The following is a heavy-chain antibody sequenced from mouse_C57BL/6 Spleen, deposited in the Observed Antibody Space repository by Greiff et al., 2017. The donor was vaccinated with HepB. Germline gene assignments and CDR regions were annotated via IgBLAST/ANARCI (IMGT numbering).Heavy chain of an antibody. CDR1: GFNIKDYY. CDR2: IDPEDGET. Sequence: VHVKQSGAELVKPGASVKLSCTASGFNIKDYYMHWVKQRTEQGLEWIGRIDPEDGETKYAPKFQGKATITADTSSNTAYLQLSSLTSEDTAVYYCARSDSYSNYVGWFAYWGQGTLVTVSA. J-gene: IGHJ3*01. V-gene: IGHV14-2*01. CDR3: ARSDSYSNYVGWFAY. D-gene: IGHD2-5*01.